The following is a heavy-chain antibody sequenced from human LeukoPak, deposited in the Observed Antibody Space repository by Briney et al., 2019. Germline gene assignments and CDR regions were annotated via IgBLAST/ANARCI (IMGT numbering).Heavy chain of an antibody. V-gene: IGHV3-33*01. D-gene: IGHD6-6*01. CDR1: GFSFSSYG. CDR3: ARDLSAIAARREFDY. Sequence: GGSLRLSCVASGFSFSSYGMHWVRQAPGKGPEWVAVIWYDGSNKYYGDSVEGRFTVSRDNSKNTLYLQMNSLRAEDTAVYYCARDLSAIAARREFDYWGQGTLVTVSS. CDR2: IWYDGSNK. J-gene: IGHJ4*02.